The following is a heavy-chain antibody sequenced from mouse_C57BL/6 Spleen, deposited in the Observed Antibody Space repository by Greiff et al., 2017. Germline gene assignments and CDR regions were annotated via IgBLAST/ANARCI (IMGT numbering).Heavy chain of an antibody. CDR3: ARRPSTMVTTTEYYFDY. V-gene: IGHV1-62-2*01. Sequence: VMLVESGAELVKPGASVKLSCKASGYTFTEYTIHWVKQRSGQGLEWIGWFYPGSGSIKYNEKFKDKATLTADKSSSTVYMELSRLTSEDSAVYFCARRPSTMVTTTEYYFDYWGQGTTLTVSS. CDR2: FYPGSGSI. D-gene: IGHD2-2*01. CDR1: GYTFTEYT. J-gene: IGHJ2*01.